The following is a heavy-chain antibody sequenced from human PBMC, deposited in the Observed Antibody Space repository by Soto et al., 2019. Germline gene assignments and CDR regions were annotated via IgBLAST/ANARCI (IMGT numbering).Heavy chain of an antibody. Sequence: PGGSLRLSCAASGFTFSSYSMKWVRQAPGKGLEWVSSISSSSSYIYYADSVKGRFTISRDNAKNSLYLQMNSLRAEDTAVYYCARATRDYGGKPDWFDPWGQGTLVTVSS. CDR3: ARATRDYGGKPDWFDP. CDR2: ISSSSSYI. V-gene: IGHV3-21*01. D-gene: IGHD4-17*01. J-gene: IGHJ5*02. CDR1: GFTFSSYS.